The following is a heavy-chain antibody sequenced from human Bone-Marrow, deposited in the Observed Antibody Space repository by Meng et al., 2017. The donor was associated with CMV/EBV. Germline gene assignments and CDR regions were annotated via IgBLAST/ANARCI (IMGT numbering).Heavy chain of an antibody. CDR2: INPDSGGT. J-gene: IGHJ6*02. CDR3: ARSEYCSSTSCYTPRLSYYYYGMDV. Sequence: ASVKVSCKASRYTFTAYYMHWVRQAPGQGLEWMGWINPDSGGTNYAQKFQGRVTMTRDTSITTAYMELSRLRSDDTAVYYCARSEYCSSTSCYTPRLSYYYYGMDVWGQGTTVTVSS. CDR1: RYTFTAYY. D-gene: IGHD2-2*01. V-gene: IGHV1-2*02.